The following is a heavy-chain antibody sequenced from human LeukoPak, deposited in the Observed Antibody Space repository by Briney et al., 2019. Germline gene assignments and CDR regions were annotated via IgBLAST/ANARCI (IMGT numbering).Heavy chain of an antibody. J-gene: IGHJ3*02. V-gene: IGHV4-59*01. CDR2: IYYRGST. Sequence: SETLSLTCTVSGGFLSSYYWSWVRQPPGRGLGWIGYIYYRGSTNYNPSLKSRVTISVDTSKNQFSLKLSSVTAADTAVYYCARQYAGCSGGSCYSLDAFDIWGQGTMVTVSS. CDR1: GGFLSSYY. CDR3: ARQYAGCSGGSCYSLDAFDI. D-gene: IGHD2-15*01.